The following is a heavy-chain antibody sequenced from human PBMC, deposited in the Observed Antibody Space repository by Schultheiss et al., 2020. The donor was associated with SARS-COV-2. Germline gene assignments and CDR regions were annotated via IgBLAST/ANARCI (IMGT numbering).Heavy chain of an antibody. CDR3: ARTLSVAGALGWFDP. CDR1: GYSISSGYY. D-gene: IGHD6-19*01. J-gene: IGHJ5*02. Sequence: SETLSLTCAVSGYSISSGYYWGWIRQPPEKGLEWIGSIYHSGSTYYNPSLKSRVTISVDTSKNQFSLKLRSVTAADTAVYYCARTLSVAGALGWFDPWGQGTLVTVSS. CDR2: IYHSGST. V-gene: IGHV4-38-2*01.